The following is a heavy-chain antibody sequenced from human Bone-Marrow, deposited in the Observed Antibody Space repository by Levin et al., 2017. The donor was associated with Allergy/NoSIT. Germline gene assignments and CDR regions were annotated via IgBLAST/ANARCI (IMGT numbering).Heavy chain of an antibody. CDR1: GFAFSNYW. CDR2: INRGGTST. Sequence: LSLTCAASGFAFSNYWMHWVRQAPGKGLLWVSRINRGGTSTTYADSVKGRFTISRDNAKNTLYLQMNSLRAEDTAVYYCARDPFAYNFGSGSYLDYWGQGTLVSVSS. J-gene: IGHJ4*02. V-gene: IGHV3-74*01. CDR3: ARDPFAYNFGSGSYLDY. D-gene: IGHD3-10*01.